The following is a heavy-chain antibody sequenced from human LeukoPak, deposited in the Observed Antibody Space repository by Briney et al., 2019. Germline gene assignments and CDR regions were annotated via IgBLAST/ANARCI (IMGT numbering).Heavy chain of an antibody. CDR3: ARSRAANDYGDPSPFDY. J-gene: IGHJ4*02. Sequence: SVKVSCKASGGTFSSYAISWVRQAPGQGLEWMGRIIPILGIANYAQKFQGRVTITADKSTSTAYMELSSLKASDTAMYYCARSRAANDYGDPSPFDYWGQGTLVTVSS. CDR1: GGTFSSYA. V-gene: IGHV1-69*04. D-gene: IGHD4-17*01. CDR2: IIPILGIA.